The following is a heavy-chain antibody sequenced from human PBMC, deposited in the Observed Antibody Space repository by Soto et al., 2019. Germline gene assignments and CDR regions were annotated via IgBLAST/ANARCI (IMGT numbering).Heavy chain of an antibody. CDR3: ANTYYNFWSGFYRGYYFDY. V-gene: IGHV4-34*01. CDR2: INHSGST. D-gene: IGHD3-3*01. Sequence: QVHLQQWGAGLLKPSETLCLTCAVYGGSFSGYYWSWIRQPPGKGLEWIGEINHSGSTNYNPSLKSRVTISVDTSKNQFSLKLSSVTAADTAVYFCANTYYNFWSGFYRGYYFDYWGQGTLVSVSS. CDR1: GGSFSGYY. J-gene: IGHJ4*02.